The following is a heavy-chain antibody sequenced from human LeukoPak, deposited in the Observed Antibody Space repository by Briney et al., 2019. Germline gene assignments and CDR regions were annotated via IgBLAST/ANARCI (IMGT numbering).Heavy chain of an antibody. CDR2: ISDSGGTI. J-gene: IGHJ4*02. Sequence: GGSLRLSCVASGFTFSNLAMGWVRQAPGKGLEWVSVISDSGGTIYYADSVKGRFTISRDNSKNSLYLQMNSLRAEDTAVYYCASGAQSDYWGQGTLVTVSS. V-gene: IGHV3-23*01. D-gene: IGHD1-26*01. CDR3: ASGAQSDY. CDR1: GFTFSNLA.